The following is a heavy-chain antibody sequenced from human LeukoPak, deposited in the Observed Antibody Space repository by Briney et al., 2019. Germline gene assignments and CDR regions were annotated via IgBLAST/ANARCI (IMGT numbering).Heavy chain of an antibody. CDR1: GFSFNNYA. J-gene: IGHJ4*02. CDR3: AKGAYDYIEIAYFDY. Sequence: GGSLRLSCVASGFSFNNYAMNWVRQAPGKGLEWVSLIIGSSGTTFYADSVKGRFTISRDKSKSTLYLQMNSPRAEDTAVYYCAKGAYDYIEIAYFDYWGQGSLVTVSS. CDR2: IIGSSGTT. V-gene: IGHV3-23*01. D-gene: IGHD5-12*01.